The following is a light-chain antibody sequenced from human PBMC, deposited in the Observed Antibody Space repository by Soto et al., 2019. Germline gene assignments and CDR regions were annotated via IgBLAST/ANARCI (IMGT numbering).Light chain of an antibody. J-gene: IGLJ1*01. CDR1: SSDIGGYPY. CDR3: TSYTSSSTLDV. V-gene: IGLV2-14*01. CDR2: DVD. Sequence: QSVLTQPASVSGSPGQSITISCTGTSSDIGGYPYVSWYQQHPGKAPKLMIYDVDNRRSGVSNRFSGSKSGNTASLTISGLQAEDEADYYCTSYTSSSTLDVFGTGTKVTVL.